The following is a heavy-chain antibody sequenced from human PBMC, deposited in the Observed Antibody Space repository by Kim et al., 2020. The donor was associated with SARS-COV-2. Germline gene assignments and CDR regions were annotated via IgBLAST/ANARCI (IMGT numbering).Heavy chain of an antibody. D-gene: IGHD6-19*01. V-gene: IGHV3-73*01. CDR3: ARPGVAVAGQSGRDY. J-gene: IGHJ4*02. Sequence: ASVKGRFTISRDDAKNTAYLKMNSLKTEDTAVYYCARPGVAVAGQSGRDYWGQGTLVTVSS.